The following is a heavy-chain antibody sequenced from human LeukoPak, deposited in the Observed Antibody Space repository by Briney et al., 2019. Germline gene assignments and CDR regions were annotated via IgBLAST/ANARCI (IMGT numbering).Heavy chain of an antibody. CDR3: ARRPTIVVVPAALDY. V-gene: IGHV4-61*02. CDR1: GGSISSGSYY. Sequence: PSETLSLTCTVSGGSISSGSYYWSWIRQPAGKGLEWIGRIYTSGSTNYNPSLKSRVTISVDTSKNQFSLKLSSVTAADTAVYYCARRPTIVVVPAALDYWGQGTLVTVSS. CDR2: IYTSGST. D-gene: IGHD2-2*01. J-gene: IGHJ4*02.